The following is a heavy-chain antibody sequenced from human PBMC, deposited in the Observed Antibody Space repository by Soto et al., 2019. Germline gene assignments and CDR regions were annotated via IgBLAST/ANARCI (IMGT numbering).Heavy chain of an antibody. D-gene: IGHD4-17*01. CDR2: IIPMVGTT. Sequence: QVLLVQSGAEVKKPGSSVRVSCKASGDTFSSYAIAWVRQAPGQGLEWMGRIIPMVGTTNYAQQFQGRVTVPADKSTSTAYMELSSLTSEATAVYYWARRGGGNYGDYYWFDPWGQGTLVTVSS. J-gene: IGHJ5*02. CDR1: GDTFSSYA. CDR3: ARRGGGNYGDYYWFDP. V-gene: IGHV1-69*08.